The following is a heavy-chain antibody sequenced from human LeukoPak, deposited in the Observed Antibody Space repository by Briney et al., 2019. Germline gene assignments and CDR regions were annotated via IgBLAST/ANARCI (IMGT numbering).Heavy chain of an antibody. D-gene: IGHD2-8*01. CDR3: ATVKKVLMVYAIEGWFDY. J-gene: IGHJ4*02. CDR1: GYTLTELS. V-gene: IGHV1-24*01. Sequence: ASVKVSCKVSGYTLTELSMHWVRQAPGKGLEWMGGFDPEDGETIYAQKFQGRVTMAEDTSTDTAYMELSSLRSEDTAVYYCATVKKVLMVYAIEGWFDYWGQGTLVTVSS. CDR2: FDPEDGET.